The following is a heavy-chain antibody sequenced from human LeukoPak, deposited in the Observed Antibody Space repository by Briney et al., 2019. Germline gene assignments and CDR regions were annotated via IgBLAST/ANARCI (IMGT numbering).Heavy chain of an antibody. CDR2: ISYDGSNK. CDR1: GFTFSSYS. V-gene: IGHV3-30*03. J-gene: IGHJ3*02. Sequence: GGSLRLSCAASGFTFSSYSMNWVRQAPGKGLEWVAVISYDGSNKYYADSVKGRFTISRDNSKNTLYLQMNSLRADDTAVYFCARKSDSMAGGAFDIWGQGTMVTVSS. D-gene: IGHD2-21*01. CDR3: ARKSDSMAGGAFDI.